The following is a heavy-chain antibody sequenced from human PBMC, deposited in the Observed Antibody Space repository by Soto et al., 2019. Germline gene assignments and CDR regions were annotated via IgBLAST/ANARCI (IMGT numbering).Heavy chain of an antibody. CDR3: ARGGSVTADFDY. CDR2: INAGNGNT. CDR1: GDTFTGYA. D-gene: IGHD4-17*01. Sequence: ASVKVSFKASGDTFTGYAMHWVRQAPGQRLEWMGWINAGNGNTKYSQKFQGRVTITRDTSASAAYMELSSLSSEDTAVYYCARGGSVTADFDYWGQGTLVTVSS. J-gene: IGHJ4*02. V-gene: IGHV1-3*01.